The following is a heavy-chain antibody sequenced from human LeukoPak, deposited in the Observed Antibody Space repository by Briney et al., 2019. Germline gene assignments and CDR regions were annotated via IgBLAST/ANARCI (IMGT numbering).Heavy chain of an antibody. J-gene: IGHJ4*02. Sequence: SETLSLTCAVYGGSFSGYYWSWIRQPPGKGLEWIGEINHSGSTNYNPSLKSRVTISVDTSKNQFSPKLSSVTAADTAVYYCARGLWLVRWGQGTLVTVSS. CDR2: INHSGST. CDR1: GGSFSGYY. V-gene: IGHV4-34*01. D-gene: IGHD6-19*01. CDR3: ARGLWLVR.